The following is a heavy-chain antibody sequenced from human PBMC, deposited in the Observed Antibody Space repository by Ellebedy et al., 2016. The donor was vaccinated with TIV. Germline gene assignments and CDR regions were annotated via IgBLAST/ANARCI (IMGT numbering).Heavy chain of an antibody. Sequence: GESLKISXAASGLTLSSNHMNWVRQAPGKGLEWLSVIYSGGSTYYADSVQGRFTISRDNSKNTLYLQMNSLRAEDTAVYYCARGRHSFYTDYWGQGTLVSVSS. CDR1: GLTLSSNH. CDR3: ARGRHSFYTDY. CDR2: IYSGGST. V-gene: IGHV3-53*01. D-gene: IGHD3-10*01. J-gene: IGHJ4*02.